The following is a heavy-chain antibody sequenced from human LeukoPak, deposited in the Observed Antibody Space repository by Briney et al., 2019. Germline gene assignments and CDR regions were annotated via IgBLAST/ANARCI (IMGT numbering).Heavy chain of an antibody. CDR1: GGSFSGYY. CDR3: ARRRYYYDRSRSYYFDY. J-gene: IGHJ4*02. V-gene: IGHV4-34*01. D-gene: IGHD3-22*01. CDR2: INHSGST. Sequence: PSETLSLTCAVYGGSFSGYYWSWIRQPPGKGLEWIGEINHSGSTNYNPSLKSRVTISVDTSKNQFSLKLSSVTAADTAVYYCARRRYYYDRSRSYYFDYWGQGTLVTVSS.